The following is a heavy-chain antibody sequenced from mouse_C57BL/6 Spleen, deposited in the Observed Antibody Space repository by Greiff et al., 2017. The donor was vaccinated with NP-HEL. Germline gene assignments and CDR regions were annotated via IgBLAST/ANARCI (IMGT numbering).Heavy chain of an antibody. V-gene: IGHV1-69*01. Sequence: QVQLQQPGAELVMPGASVKLSCKASGYTFTSYWMHWVKQRPGQGLEWIGEIDPSDSYTNYNQKFKGKSTLTVDKSSSTAYMQLGSLTSEDSAVYYCARSDGYYNYFDYWGQGTTLTVSS. CDR1: GYTFTSYW. CDR2: IDPSDSYT. CDR3: ARSDGYYNYFDY. D-gene: IGHD2-3*01. J-gene: IGHJ2*01.